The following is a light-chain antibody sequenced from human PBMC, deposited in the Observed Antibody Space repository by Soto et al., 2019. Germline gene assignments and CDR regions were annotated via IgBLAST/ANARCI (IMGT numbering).Light chain of an antibody. J-gene: IGKJ5*01. V-gene: IGKV3-15*01. CDR1: QSLSTY. CDR3: QQYNNWPFS. Sequence: EIVVTQSPGTLSLSPWERATLSCRASQSLSTYLAWYQQKPGQSPRLLIYDVSIRATGVPARFSGTGSETDFTLTISGLQSEDSAVYFCQQYNNWPFSFGQGTRLEIK. CDR2: DVS.